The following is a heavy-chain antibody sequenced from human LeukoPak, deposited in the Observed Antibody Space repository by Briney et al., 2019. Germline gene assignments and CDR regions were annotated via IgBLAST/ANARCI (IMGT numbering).Heavy chain of an antibody. D-gene: IGHD1-26*01. CDR2: ISYDGSNK. Sequence: TGGSLRLSCAASGFTFSSYGMHWVRQAPGKGLEWVAVISYDGSNKYYADSMKGRFTISRDNSKNTLYLQMNSLRAEDTAVYYCAKDVGGTNFHYMDVWGKGTTVIVSS. J-gene: IGHJ6*03. CDR1: GFTFSSYG. V-gene: IGHV3-30*18. CDR3: AKDVGGTNFHYMDV.